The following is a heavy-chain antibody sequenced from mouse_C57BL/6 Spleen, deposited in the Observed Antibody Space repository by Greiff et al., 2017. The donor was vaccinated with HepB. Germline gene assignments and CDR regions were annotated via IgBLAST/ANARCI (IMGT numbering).Heavy chain of an antibody. V-gene: IGHV1-50*01. CDR3: ATSSYYYGTDY. J-gene: IGHJ2*01. Sequence: QVQLQQPGAELVKPGASVKLSCKASGYTFTSYWMQWVKQRPGQGLEWIGEIDPSDSYTNYNQKFKGKATLTVDTSSSTAYMQLSSLTSEDSAVYYCATSSYYYGTDYWGQGTTLTVSS. CDR1: GYTFTSYW. CDR2: IDPSDSYT. D-gene: IGHD1-1*01.